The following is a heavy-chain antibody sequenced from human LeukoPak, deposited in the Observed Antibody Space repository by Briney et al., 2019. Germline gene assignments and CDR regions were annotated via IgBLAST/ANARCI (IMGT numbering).Heavy chain of an antibody. CDR2: IYTSGST. V-gene: IGHV4-4*07. J-gene: IGHJ4*02. CDR1: GGSISSYY. D-gene: IGHD3-22*01. Sequence: PSETLSPTCTVSGGSISSYYWSWIRQPAGKGLEWIGRIYTSGSTNYNPSLKSRVTMSVDTSKNQFSLKLSSVTAADTAVYYCAREAPVGYYDSSGYPPPFDYWGQGTLVTVSS. CDR3: AREAPVGYYDSSGYPPPFDY.